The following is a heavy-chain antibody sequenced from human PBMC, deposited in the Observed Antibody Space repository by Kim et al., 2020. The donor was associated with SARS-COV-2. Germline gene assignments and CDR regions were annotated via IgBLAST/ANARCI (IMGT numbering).Heavy chain of an antibody. V-gene: IGHV3-20*01. J-gene: IGHJ2*01. D-gene: IGHD5-18*01. CDR3: ARARGYGLTSYWYFDL. CDR2: INWNGGST. CDR1: GFTFDDYG. Sequence: GGSLRLSCAASGFTFDDYGMSWVRQAPGKGLEWVSGINWNGGSTGYADSVKGRFTISRDNAKNSLYLQMNSLRAEDTALYHCARARGYGLTSYWYFDLWGRGARVTVSS.